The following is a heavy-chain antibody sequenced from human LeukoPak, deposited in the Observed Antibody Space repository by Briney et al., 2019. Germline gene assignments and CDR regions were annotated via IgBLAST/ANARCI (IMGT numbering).Heavy chain of an antibody. CDR3: ARGLGGLVYFQH. Sequence: SETLSLTCAVYGGSFSGYYWSWIRQPPGKGLEWIGEINHSGSTNHNPSLKSRVTISVDTSKNQFSLKLSSVTAADTAVYYCARGLGGLVYFQHWGQGTLVTVSS. J-gene: IGHJ1*01. V-gene: IGHV4-34*01. CDR2: INHSGST. D-gene: IGHD6-19*01. CDR1: GGSFSGYY.